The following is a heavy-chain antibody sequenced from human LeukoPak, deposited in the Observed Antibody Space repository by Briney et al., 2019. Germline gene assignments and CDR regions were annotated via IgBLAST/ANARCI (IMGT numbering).Heavy chain of an antibody. V-gene: IGHV1-2*02. CDR2: INPNSGDT. Sequence: ASVKVSCKASEYTFTGYYMHWVRQAPGQGLEWMGWINPNSGDTNYSQKFQGRVTMTSDTSISTAYMELSRLRSDDTAAYYCARGRGIVAAGVDFWGQGTLVTVSS. D-gene: IGHD6-13*01. CDR3: ARGRGIVAAGVDF. J-gene: IGHJ4*02. CDR1: EYTFTGYY.